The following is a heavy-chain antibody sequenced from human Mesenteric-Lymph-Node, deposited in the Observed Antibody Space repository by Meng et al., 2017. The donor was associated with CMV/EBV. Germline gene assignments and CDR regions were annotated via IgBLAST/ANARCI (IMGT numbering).Heavy chain of an antibody. J-gene: IGHJ5*02. CDR3: AGGIAAAGSRWFDP. Sequence: QVQLVQSGAEVKKHGSSVKVSCTASGGTCSSYTISWVRQAPGQGLEWMGRIIPILGIANYAQKFQGRVTITADKSTSTAYMALSSLRSADTAVYYCAGGIAAAGSRWFDPWGQGTLVTVSS. D-gene: IGHD6-13*01. V-gene: IGHV1-69*02. CDR2: IIPILGIA. CDR1: GGTCSSYT.